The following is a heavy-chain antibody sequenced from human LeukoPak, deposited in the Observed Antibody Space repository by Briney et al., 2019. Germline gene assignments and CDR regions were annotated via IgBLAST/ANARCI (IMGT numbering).Heavy chain of an antibody. D-gene: IGHD3-22*01. V-gene: IGHV3-23*01. J-gene: IGHJ4*02. CDR3: ASPGPYYYYDSSGYYLNSPPLSYFDY. Sequence: PGGSLRLSCAASGFTFSSYAMSWVRQAPGKGLEWVSAISGSGGSTYYADSVKGRFTISRDNSKNTLYLQMNSLRAEDTAVYYCASPGPYYYYDSSGYYLNSPPLSYFDYWGQGTLVTVSS. CDR1: GFTFSSYA. CDR2: ISGSGGST.